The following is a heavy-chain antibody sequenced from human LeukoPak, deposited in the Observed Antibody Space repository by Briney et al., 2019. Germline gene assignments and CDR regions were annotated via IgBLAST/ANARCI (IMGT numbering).Heavy chain of an antibody. V-gene: IGHV5-51*01. Sequence: DTGYSLVGYWIGSVRQMYGRKIEWMGIIYPGDSKTRYSPSFQGQVTISADKSISTAYLQWSSLQASDTAMYFCSRQGVGGAGNTDYWGQGTLVTVSS. J-gene: IGHJ4*02. CDR2: IYPGDSKT. CDR1: GYSLVGYW. CDR3: SRQGVGGAGNTDY. D-gene: IGHD6-13*01.